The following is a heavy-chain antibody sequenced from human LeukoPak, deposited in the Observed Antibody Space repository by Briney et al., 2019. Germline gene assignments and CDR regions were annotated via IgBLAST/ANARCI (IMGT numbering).Heavy chain of an antibody. D-gene: IGHD3-16*01. CDR1: GFSVSSKD. V-gene: IGHV3-53*01. J-gene: IGHJ4*02. Sequence: PGGSLRLSCAASGFSVSSKDMSWVRQAPGKGLEWVSVIYTGGSTYYADSVKGRFTISRDNPKNTLHLQMNSLRAEDTAVYYCARHDPHFDYWGQGTLVTVSS. CDR3: ARHDPHFDY. CDR2: IYTGGST.